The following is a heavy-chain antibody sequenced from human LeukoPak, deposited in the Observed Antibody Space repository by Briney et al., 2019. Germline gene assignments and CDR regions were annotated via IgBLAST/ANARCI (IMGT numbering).Heavy chain of an antibody. Sequence: GGSLRLSCAASGFTFNDYYMSWIRQAPGKGLEWLSYINVGGTNTHYADSVKGRFTISRDNAKESLYLEMNNLRAEDTAVYYCATDGAGFDTWGQGVLSPSPQ. V-gene: IGHV3-11*01. CDR2: INVGGTNT. CDR1: GFTFNDYY. CDR3: ATDGAGFDT. J-gene: IGHJ5*02.